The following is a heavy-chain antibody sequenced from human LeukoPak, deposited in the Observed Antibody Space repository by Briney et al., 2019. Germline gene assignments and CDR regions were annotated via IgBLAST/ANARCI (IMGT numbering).Heavy chain of an antibody. CDR3: ARVGTGTTYASDI. Sequence: ASVKVSCKASGGTFSSYTISWVRQAPGQGLEWMGRIIPILGIANYAQKFQGRVTITADKSTSTAYMELSSLRSEDTAVYYCARVGTGTTYASDIWGQGTMVTVSS. J-gene: IGHJ3*02. CDR2: IIPILGIA. D-gene: IGHD1-1*01. CDR1: GGTFSSYT. V-gene: IGHV1-69*02.